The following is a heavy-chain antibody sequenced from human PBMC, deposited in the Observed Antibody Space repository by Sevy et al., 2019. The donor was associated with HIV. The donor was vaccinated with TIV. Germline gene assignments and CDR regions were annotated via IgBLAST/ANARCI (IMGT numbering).Heavy chain of an antibody. CDR3: VKEKEGSGYSRVPFDY. D-gene: IGHD6-13*01. J-gene: IGHJ4*02. Sequence: GRSLRLSCSASGFTFSSYAMHWVRQAPGKGLEYVSAISSNGGSTYYADSVKGRFTISRDNSKNTLYLQMSSLRAEDTAVYYCVKEKEGSGYSRVPFDYWGQGTLVTVSS. V-gene: IGHV3-64D*06. CDR1: GFTFSSYA. CDR2: ISSNGGST.